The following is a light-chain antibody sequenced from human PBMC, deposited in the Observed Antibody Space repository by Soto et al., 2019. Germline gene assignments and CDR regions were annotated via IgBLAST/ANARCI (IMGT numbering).Light chain of an antibody. J-gene: IGLJ2*01. CDR3: QSYDSSLSGVV. Sequence: QSVVTQPPSVSGAPGQRVTISCTGSSSNIGAGYDVHWYQHLPGTAPKLLIYGSSNRPSGVPDRFSGSKSGPSASLAITGLQAEDEADYYCQSYDSSLSGVVFGGGTKVTVL. V-gene: IGLV1-40*01. CDR1: SSNIGAGYD. CDR2: GSS.